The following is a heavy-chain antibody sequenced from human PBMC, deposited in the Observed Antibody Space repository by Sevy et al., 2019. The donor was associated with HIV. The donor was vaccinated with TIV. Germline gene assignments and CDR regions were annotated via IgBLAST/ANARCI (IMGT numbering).Heavy chain of an antibody. CDR2: ISSSSYI. CDR3: ARQDDSSGYYRTGGDY. V-gene: IGHV3-21*01. J-gene: IGHJ4*02. Sequence: GGSLRLSCAASGFTFSSYSMNWVRQAPGKGLEWVSSISSSSYIYYADSVKGRFTISRDNAKNSLYLQMNSLRAEDTAVYYCARQDDSSGYYRTGGDYWGQGTLVIVSS. D-gene: IGHD3-22*01. CDR1: GFTFSSYS.